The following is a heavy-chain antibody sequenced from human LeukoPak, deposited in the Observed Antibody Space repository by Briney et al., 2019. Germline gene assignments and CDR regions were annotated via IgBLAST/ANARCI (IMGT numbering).Heavy chain of an antibody. CDR1: GFTFSSYG. CDR3: AKDIRRRTYYYYGMDV. V-gene: IGHV3-30*18. D-gene: IGHD2-21*01. J-gene: IGHJ6*02. CDR2: ISYDGSNK. Sequence: QPGRSLRLSCAASGFTFSSYGMHWVRQAPGKGLEWVAVISYDGSNKYYADSVKGRFTISRDNSKNTLYLQMNSLRAEDTAVYYCAKDIRRRTYYYYGMDVWGQGTTVTVSS.